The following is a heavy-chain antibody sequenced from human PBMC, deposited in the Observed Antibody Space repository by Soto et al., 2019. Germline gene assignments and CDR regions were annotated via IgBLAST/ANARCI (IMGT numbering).Heavy chain of an antibody. CDR3: ARSGEHPFAF. D-gene: IGHD6-25*01. V-gene: IGHV1-18*01. CDR2: ISPLQGNT. J-gene: IGHJ4*02. CDR1: CYTFTSYV. Sequence: QVQLLQSGAELKTPGASVKVSCKASCYTFTSYVLHWVRQAPGQGLEWMGWISPLQGNTKYTQQVQGRVSVTTDTSTNTVFMELSGVRYDGTALYYCARSGEHPFAFWGQGTLVTV.